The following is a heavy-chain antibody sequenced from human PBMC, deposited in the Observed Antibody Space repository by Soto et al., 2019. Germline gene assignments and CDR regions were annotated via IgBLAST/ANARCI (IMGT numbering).Heavy chain of an antibody. CDR1: GFTFSSYA. J-gene: IGHJ4*02. D-gene: IGHD3-10*01. V-gene: IGHV3-30*04. CDR3: ARVGTDYGSGSPYYSDY. Sequence: GGSLRLSCAASGFTFSSYAMYWLSQAPGKGLQWVASISQLGTNKYYADSVRGRFTISRDNAKSSVNLQMNSLRAEDTAVYYCARVGTDYGSGSPYYSDYWGQGTLGTVSS. CDR2: ISQLGTNK.